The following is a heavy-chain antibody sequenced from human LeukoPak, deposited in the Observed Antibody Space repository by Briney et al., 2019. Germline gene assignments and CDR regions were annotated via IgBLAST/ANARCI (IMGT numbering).Heavy chain of an antibody. CDR2: TTHSGST. V-gene: IGHV4-34*01. CDR3: ARARGDLSLDY. CDR1: IESFSGYY. D-gene: IGHD2-21*02. Sequence: KTSETLSLTCAVYIESFSGYYRTWIRQPPGKGLEWIGETTHSGSTNYNPSLKSRVTISVDTSKNQFSLKLSSLIAADTAVYYCARARGDLSLDYWGRGTPVTVSS. J-gene: IGHJ4*02.